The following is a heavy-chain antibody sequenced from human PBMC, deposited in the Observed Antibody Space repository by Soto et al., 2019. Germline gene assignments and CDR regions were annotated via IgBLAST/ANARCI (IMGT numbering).Heavy chain of an antibody. V-gene: IGHV1-69*06. Sequence: SVKVSCKASGGTFSSYAISWVRQAPGQGLEWMGGIIPIFGTANYAQKFQGRVTITADKSTSTAYMELSSLRSEDTAVYYCARERLELRYFDYWGQGTLVTVSS. CDR3: ARERLELRYFDY. J-gene: IGHJ4*02. CDR1: GGTFSSYA. CDR2: IIPIFGTA. D-gene: IGHD1-7*01.